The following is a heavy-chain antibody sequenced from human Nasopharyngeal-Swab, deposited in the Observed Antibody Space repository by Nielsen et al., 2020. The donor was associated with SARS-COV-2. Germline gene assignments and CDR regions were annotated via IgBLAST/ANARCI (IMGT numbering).Heavy chain of an antibody. CDR1: GFTFSDYY. V-gene: IGHV3-11*04. J-gene: IGHJ4*02. CDR3: ARDVGWIQLWQFDY. D-gene: IGHD5-18*01. Sequence: GGSLRLSCAASGFTFSDYYMNWIRQAPGKGLEWISYISSNGSIIYYADSVKGRFTISRDNAKNSLYLQMNSLRAEDTAVYYCARDVGWIQLWQFDYWGQGTLVTVSS. CDR2: ISSNGSII.